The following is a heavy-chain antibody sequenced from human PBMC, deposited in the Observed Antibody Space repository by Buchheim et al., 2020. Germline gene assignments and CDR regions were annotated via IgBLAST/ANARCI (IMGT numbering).Heavy chain of an antibody. V-gene: IGHV3-48*03. CDR3: ARDRIGIRSTWFDP. CDR1: GFTFSSYE. J-gene: IGHJ5*02. Sequence: EVQLVESGGGLVQPGGSLRLSCAASGFTFSSYEMNWVRQAPGKGMEWVSYISSRDSFIYYADSVKGRFTISRDNAQNSLYLQTNSLRAEDTAVYYCARDRIGIRSTWFDPWGQGTL. D-gene: IGHD2-21*01. CDR2: ISSRDSFI.